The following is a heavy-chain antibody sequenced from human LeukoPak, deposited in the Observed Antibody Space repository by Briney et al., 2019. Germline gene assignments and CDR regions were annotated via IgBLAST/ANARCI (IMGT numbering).Heavy chain of an antibody. CDR1: GFTFSSYA. V-gene: IGHV3-49*04. CDR2: IRSKAYGGTT. Sequence: GGSLTLSWAASGFTFSSYAMSWVRQAPGKGLEWVGFIRSKAYGGTTEYAASVKGRFTISRDDSKSIAYLQMNSLKTEDTAVYYCTRDFRLDRESVDPLWNSLGLDYWGQGTLVTVSS. CDR3: TRDFRLDRESVDPLWNSLGLDY. J-gene: IGHJ4*02. D-gene: IGHD1-7*01.